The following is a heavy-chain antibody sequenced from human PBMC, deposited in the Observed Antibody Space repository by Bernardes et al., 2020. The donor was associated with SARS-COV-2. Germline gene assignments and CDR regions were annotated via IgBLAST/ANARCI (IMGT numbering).Heavy chain of an antibody. CDR2: INKDGSIT. CDR3: ARLSNTALDGWNWIDP. V-gene: IGHV3-74*01. Sequence: GGSLRLSCAASGFMFSDYCMHWLRQVPGKGLVWVSRINKDGSITTYADFVKGRFTISRDNAKNRLYLEMNSLRSEDTAVYYCARLSNTALDGWNWIDPWGQGTLVTVSS. D-gene: IGHD5-18*01. J-gene: IGHJ5*02. CDR1: GFMFSDYC.